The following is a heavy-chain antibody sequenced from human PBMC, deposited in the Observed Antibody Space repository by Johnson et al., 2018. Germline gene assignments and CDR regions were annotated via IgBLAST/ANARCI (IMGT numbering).Heavy chain of an antibody. Sequence: VRLVQSGGGLVQPGRSLRLSCAASGFTFDDYAMHWVRQAPGKGLAWVSGISWNSGSIGYADSVTGRFTISRDNAQNTLYLQMNSLRAEDTALYYCAKVGAHHYYDSSLGGYFQHWGQGTLVTVSS. J-gene: IGHJ1*01. CDR1: GFTFDDYA. CDR3: AKVGAHHYYDSSLGGYFQH. V-gene: IGHV3-9*01. D-gene: IGHD3-22*01. CDR2: ISWNSGSI.